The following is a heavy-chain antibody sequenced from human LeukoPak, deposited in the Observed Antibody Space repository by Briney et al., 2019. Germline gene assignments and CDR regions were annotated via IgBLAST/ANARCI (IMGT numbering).Heavy chain of an antibody. Sequence: SETLSLTCTVSSGSISSSYWSWIRQPAGKGLEWIGHISTSGSTNSNPSLKSRVIMSVDTSKKQFSLKLYSVTAADTAVYYCARDWSSWSFDYWGQGTLVTVSS. D-gene: IGHD6-13*01. CDR3: ARDWSSWSFDY. CDR1: SGSISSSY. CDR2: ISTSGST. V-gene: IGHV4-4*07. J-gene: IGHJ4*02.